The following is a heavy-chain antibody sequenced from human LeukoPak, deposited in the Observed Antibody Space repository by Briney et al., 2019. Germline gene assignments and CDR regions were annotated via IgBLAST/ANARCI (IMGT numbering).Heavy chain of an antibody. J-gene: IGHJ5*02. CDR2: IQNDGTKK. D-gene: IGHD6-25*01. CDR3: AKDAATHGWFDP. CDR1: GFRFSSYG. V-gene: IGHV3-30*02. Sequence: PEGSLRLSCAASGFRFSSYGMNWVRQAPGNGLEWVSFIQNDGTKKCYADFVKGRFTISRENSVNTLYLQMDSLRPEDTAVYYCAKDAATHGWFDPWGQGTLVTVSS.